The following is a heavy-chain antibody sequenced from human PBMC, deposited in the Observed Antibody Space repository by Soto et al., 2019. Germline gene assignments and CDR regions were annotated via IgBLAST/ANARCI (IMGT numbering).Heavy chain of an antibody. Sequence: QVQLQESGPGLVKPSQTLSLTCSVSSDSMNSGGYYWSWIPQQPGKGLEWIGYIYSNGDTYYNPSLKSRVTISVDTSKNQFSLNLTSVTAADTAVYYCARRGGSSSGYYYYAMDVWGQGTTVTVSS. D-gene: IGHD6-6*01. CDR3: ARRGGSSSGYYYYAMDV. J-gene: IGHJ6*02. CDR2: IYSNGDT. CDR1: SDSMNSGGYY. V-gene: IGHV4-31*03.